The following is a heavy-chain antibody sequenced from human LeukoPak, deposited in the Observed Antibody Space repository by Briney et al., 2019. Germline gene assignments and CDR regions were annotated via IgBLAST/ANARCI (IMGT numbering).Heavy chain of an antibody. CDR3: ARDYLASSGYSAWGY. CDR1: GYTFTYYF. Sequence: ASVKVSCKASGYTFTYYFLHWGRQAPGQGLEWMGWINPKSGGTNYAQKFQGRVTMTRDTSINTASLELSSLTSDDTAVYYCARDYLASSGYSAWGYWGQGTLVTVSS. CDR2: INPKSGGT. V-gene: IGHV1-2*02. J-gene: IGHJ4*02. D-gene: IGHD3-22*01.